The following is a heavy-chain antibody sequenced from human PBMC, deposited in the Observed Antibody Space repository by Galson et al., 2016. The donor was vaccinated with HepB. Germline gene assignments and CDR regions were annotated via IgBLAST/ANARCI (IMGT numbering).Heavy chain of an antibody. CDR2: ISGSSRTI. J-gene: IGHJ6*02. CDR3: ARDPYDFWSGAIYYYGMDV. D-gene: IGHD3-3*01. CDR1: GFTFSSYS. Sequence: SLRLSCVASGFTFSSYSMNWVRQAPGKGLEWVSYISGSSRTIHNADSVKGRFTISRDNAKSSLYLQMNSLRDEDTAVYYCARDPYDFWSGAIYYYGMDVWGQGTTVTVSS. V-gene: IGHV3-48*02.